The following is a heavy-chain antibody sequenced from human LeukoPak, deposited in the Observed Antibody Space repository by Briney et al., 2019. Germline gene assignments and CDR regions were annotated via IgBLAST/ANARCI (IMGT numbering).Heavy chain of an antibody. CDR3: AKDGRYCSSNTCYQYFDS. Sequence: GGSLRLSCAASGLTFSSSAMHWVRQASDKGLEWVATISDDGNDKHYTDSVKGRFTISRDNSKNTLYLQMNSLRAEDTAVYYCAKDGRYCSSNTCYQYFDSWGQGALVTVSS. CDR1: GLTFSSSA. D-gene: IGHD2-2*01. V-gene: IGHV3-30*04. CDR2: ISDDGNDK. J-gene: IGHJ4*02.